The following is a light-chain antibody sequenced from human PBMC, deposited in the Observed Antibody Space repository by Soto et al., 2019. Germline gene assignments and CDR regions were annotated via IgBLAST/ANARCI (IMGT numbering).Light chain of an antibody. CDR2: DAS. CDR3: QQYNNWPPWT. Sequence: EIVLTQSPGTLSLSPGERATLSCRASQSVSSSYLAWYQHKLGQPPRLLIYDASNRATGIPVRFSGSGSGTEFTLTISGLQSEDFAVYYCQQYNNWPPWTFGQGTKVDIK. V-gene: IGKV3D-15*01. J-gene: IGKJ1*01. CDR1: QSVSSSY.